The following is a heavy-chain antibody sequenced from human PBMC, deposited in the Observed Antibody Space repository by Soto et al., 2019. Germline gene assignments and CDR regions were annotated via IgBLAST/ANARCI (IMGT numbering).Heavy chain of an antibody. CDR1: GGSISSYY. CDR3: ARDFSMVVVAPGY. D-gene: IGHD3-22*01. V-gene: IGHV4-59*01. Sequence: PSETLSLTCTVSGGSISSYYWSWIRQPPGKGLEWIGYIYYSGSTNYNPSLKSRVTISVDTSASTAYMELSSLRSEDTAVYYCARDFSMVVVAPGYWGQGTLVTVSS. CDR2: IYYSGST. J-gene: IGHJ4*02.